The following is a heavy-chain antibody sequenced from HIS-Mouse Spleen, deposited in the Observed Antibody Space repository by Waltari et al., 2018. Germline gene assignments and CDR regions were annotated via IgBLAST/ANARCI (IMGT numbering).Heavy chain of an antibody. CDR1: GFTFSSYW. CDR3: AREVGYSSSWYDGCY. V-gene: IGHV3-7*01. CDR2: IKQDGSEK. D-gene: IGHD6-13*01. J-gene: IGHJ4*02. Sequence: EVQLVESGGGLVQPGGSLRLSCAASGFTFSSYWMSWVRQAPGKGLEWVANIKQDGSEKYYVDSVKGRFTISRDNAKNSLYLQMNSLRAEDTAVYYCAREVGYSSSWYDGCYWGQGTLVTVSS.